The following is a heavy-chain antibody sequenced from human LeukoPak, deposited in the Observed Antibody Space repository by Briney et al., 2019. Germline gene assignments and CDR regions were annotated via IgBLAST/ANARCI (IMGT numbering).Heavy chain of an antibody. CDR2: ISGSGGST. D-gene: IGHD6-19*01. CDR3: AKDSSGWHTVFDY. Sequence: GGSLRLSCAASGFTFSSYAMSWVRQAPGKGLEWVSGISGSGGSTNYADSVKGRFTISRDNSKNTLYLQMHSLRAEDTAVYYCAKDSSGWHTVFDYWGQGTLVTVSS. V-gene: IGHV3-23*01. CDR1: GFTFSSYA. J-gene: IGHJ4*02.